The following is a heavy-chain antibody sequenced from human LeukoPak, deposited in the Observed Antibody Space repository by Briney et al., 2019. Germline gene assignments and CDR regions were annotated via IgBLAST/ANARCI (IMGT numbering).Heavy chain of an antibody. V-gene: IGHV3-48*01. CDR2: ISSSSSTI. CDR1: GFTFSSYS. D-gene: IGHD5-18*01. Sequence: GGSLRLSCAASGFTFSSYSMNWVRQAPGKGLEWVSYISSSSSTIYYADSVKGRFTISRDNSKNTLYLQMNSLRAEDTAVYYCAKVFPEGRGYSYGCNYWGQGTLVTVSS. J-gene: IGHJ4*02. CDR3: AKVFPEGRGYSYGCNY.